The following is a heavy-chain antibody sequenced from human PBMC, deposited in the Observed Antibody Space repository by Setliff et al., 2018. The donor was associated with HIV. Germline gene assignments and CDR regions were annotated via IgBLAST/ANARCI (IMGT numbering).Heavy chain of an antibody. CDR3: ARVATTQMWGWFAP. CDR1: GLTFRFYS. D-gene: IGHD1-26*01. V-gene: IGHV3-30-3*01. CDR2: ISHDGKK. J-gene: IGHJ5*02. Sequence: GSLRLSCADSGLTFRFYSMFWVRQAPGKGLQWVAGISHDGKKDYADSGRGRFTISRDNSKNTLFLQMNSLRPEDAALYYCARVATTQMWGWFAPWGQGTLVTVSS.